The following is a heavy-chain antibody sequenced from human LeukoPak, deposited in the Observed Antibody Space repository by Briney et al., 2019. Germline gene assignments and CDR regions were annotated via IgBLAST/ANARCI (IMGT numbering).Heavy chain of an antibody. CDR1: GFTFSSYA. CDR2: ISGSGDST. Sequence: GGSLRLSCAASGFTFSSYAMSWVRQAAGKGLEWVSGISGSGDSTFFADSVQGRFTFSRDNSKHTVYLQMNSLRAEDTAVYFFARRGGAGSYLGYFDSWGQGTLVTVSS. J-gene: IGHJ4*02. V-gene: IGHV3-23*01. D-gene: IGHD3-10*01. CDR3: ARRGGAGSYLGYFDS.